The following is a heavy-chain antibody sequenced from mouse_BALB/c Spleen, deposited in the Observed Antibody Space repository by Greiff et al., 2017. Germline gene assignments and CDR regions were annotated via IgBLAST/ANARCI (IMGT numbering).Heavy chain of an antibody. Sequence: EVQRVESGGGLVQPGGSRKLSCAASGCTFSSFGMHWVRQAPEKGLEWVAYISSGSSTIYYADTVKGRFTISRDNPKNTLFLQMTSLRSEDTATYYCASGPFAYWGQGTLVTVSA. V-gene: IGHV5-17*02. CDR2: ISSGSSTI. CDR3: ASGPFAY. J-gene: IGHJ3*01. CDR1: GCTFSSFG.